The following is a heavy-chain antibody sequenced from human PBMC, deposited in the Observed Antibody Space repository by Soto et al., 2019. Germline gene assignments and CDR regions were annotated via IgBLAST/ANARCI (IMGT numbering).Heavy chain of an antibody. Sequence: SVKVSCKASGGTFSSYAISWVRQAPGQGLEWMGGIIPIFGTANYAQKFQGRVTITADESTSTAYMELSSLRSEDTAVYYCARDSCITMVRGVIGEIDYWGQGTLVTVSS. CDR2: IIPIFGTA. J-gene: IGHJ4*02. CDR3: ARDSCITMVRGVIGEIDY. V-gene: IGHV1-69*13. CDR1: GGTFSSYA. D-gene: IGHD3-10*01.